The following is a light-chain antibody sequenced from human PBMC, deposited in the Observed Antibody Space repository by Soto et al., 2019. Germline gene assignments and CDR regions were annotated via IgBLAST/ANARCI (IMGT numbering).Light chain of an antibody. Sequence: EIVLTQSPATLSLSPGERATLSCRASQSVSSYLAWYQQKPGQAPRLLIYDASNRATGIPARFSGSGSGTDFTLTISSLEPEDFAVYYCQQRSNWAGTF. CDR3: QQRSNWAGT. V-gene: IGKV3-11*01. CDR2: DAS. J-gene: IGKJ1*01. CDR1: QSVSSY.